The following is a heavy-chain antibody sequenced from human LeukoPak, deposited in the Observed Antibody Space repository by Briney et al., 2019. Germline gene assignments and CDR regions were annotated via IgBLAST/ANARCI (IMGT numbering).Heavy chain of an antibody. Sequence: GGSLRLSCAASGFTFSSYGMHWVRQAPGKGLEWMGGFDPEDGETIYAQKFQGRVTMTEDTSTDTAYMELSSLRSEDTAVYYCATARSSSWYFWFDPWGQGTLVTVSS. V-gene: IGHV1-24*01. CDR3: ATARSSSWYFWFDP. D-gene: IGHD6-13*01. CDR1: GFTFSSYG. CDR2: FDPEDGET. J-gene: IGHJ5*02.